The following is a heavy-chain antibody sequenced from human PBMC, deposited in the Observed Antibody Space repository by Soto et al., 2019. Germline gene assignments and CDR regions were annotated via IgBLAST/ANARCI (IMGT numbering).Heavy chain of an antibody. V-gene: IGHV1-2*02. CDR3: AREAPNHYYYGMDV. CDR1: GYTFIGHY. CDR2: INPNSGGT. J-gene: IGHJ6*02. Sequence: QVQLVQSGAEVKKPGASVKVSCKTSGYTFIGHYMHWVRQAPGQGLEWMGWINPNSGGTNYAQKFQGRVTMTRDTSISTVYMELSRLRSDDTAVYYCAREAPNHYYYGMDVWGQGTTVTVSS.